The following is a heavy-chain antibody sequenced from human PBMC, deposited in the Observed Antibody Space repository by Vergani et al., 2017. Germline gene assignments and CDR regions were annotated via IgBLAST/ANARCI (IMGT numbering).Heavy chain of an antibody. D-gene: IGHD3-22*01. J-gene: IGHJ6*02. V-gene: IGHV3-74*01. CDR1: GFTFSSYW. CDR3: ARDFLGSENYYDSSGYYYGPYYYGMDV. Sequence: EVQLVESGGGLVQPGGSLRLSCAASGFTFSSYWMHWVRQAPGKGLVWVSRINSDGSSTSYADSVKGRFTISRDNAKNTLYLQMNSLRAEDTAVYYCARDFLGSENYYDSSGYYYGPYYYGMDVWGQGTTVTVSS. CDR2: INSDGSST.